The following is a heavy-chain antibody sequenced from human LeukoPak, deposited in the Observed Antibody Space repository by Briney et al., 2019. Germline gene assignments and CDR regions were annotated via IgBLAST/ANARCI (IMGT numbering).Heavy chain of an antibody. CDR2: IVVGSGNT. V-gene: IGHV1-58*02. D-gene: IGHD3-22*01. CDR3: AAAPYYYDSTTHDAFDI. J-gene: IGHJ3*02. CDR1: GFTFTSSA. Sequence: ASVKVSCKASGFTFTSSAMQWVRQARGQRLEWIGWIVVGSGNTNYAQKFQERVTINRDMSTSTAYMELSSLRSEDTAVYYCAAAPYYYDSTTHDAFDIWGQGTMVTVSS.